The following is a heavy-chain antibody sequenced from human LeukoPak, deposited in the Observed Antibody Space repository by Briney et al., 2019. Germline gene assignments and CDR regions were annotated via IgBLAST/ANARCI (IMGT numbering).Heavy chain of an antibody. V-gene: IGHV3-7*01. CDR3: ARVYPNTLTTLQYFDY. CDR2: IKQDGSEK. D-gene: IGHD4-17*01. CDR1: GFTFSSYW. J-gene: IGHJ4*02. Sequence: GGSLRLSCAASGFTFSSYWMSWVRQAPGKGLEGVANIKQDGSEKYYVDSVKGRFTISRDNAKNSLYLQMNSLRAEDTAVYYCARVYPNTLTTLQYFDYWGQGTLVTVSS.